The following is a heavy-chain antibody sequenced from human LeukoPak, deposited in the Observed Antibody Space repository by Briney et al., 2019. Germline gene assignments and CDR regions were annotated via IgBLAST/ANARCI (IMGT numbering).Heavy chain of an antibody. V-gene: IGHV3-74*01. CDR1: GFTFSNYW. J-gene: IGHJ5*02. D-gene: IGHD6-13*01. CDR3: ARGYSSSWYNWFDP. CDR2: INNDGSTT. Sequence: GGSLRLSCAASGFTFSNYWMHWVRQAPGKGLVWVSQINNDGSTTRYADSVKGRFTISRDNAENTLYLQMNSLRAEDAAVYYCARGYSSSWYNWFDPWGQGTLVTVSS.